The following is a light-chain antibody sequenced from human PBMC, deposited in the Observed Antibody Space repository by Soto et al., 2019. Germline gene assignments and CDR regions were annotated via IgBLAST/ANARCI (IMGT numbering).Light chain of an antibody. V-gene: IGLV2-8*01. Sequence: QSALTQPPSASGSPGQSVTISCTGTSSDVGGYNYVSWYQQHPGKAPKLMIYEVSKRPSGVPDRFSGSKSGNTASLTVSGLQADDEADYYCTSYTDSNNLVFGGGTKLTVL. J-gene: IGLJ2*01. CDR2: EVS. CDR1: SSDVGGYNY. CDR3: TSYTDSNNLV.